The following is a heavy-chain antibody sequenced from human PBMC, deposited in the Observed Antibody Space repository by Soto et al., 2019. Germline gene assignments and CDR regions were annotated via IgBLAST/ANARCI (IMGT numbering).Heavy chain of an antibody. J-gene: IGHJ4*02. Sequence: SETLSLTCAVYGGSFSGHYWSWIRQPPGKGLEWIGEINHSGSTNYNPSLKGRVTISVDTSKNQSSLKLSSVTAADTAVYYCARGVGYCSGGSCPRGYFDYWGQGTLVTVSS. CDR1: GGSFSGHY. CDR3: ARGVGYCSGGSCPRGYFDY. D-gene: IGHD2-15*01. V-gene: IGHV4-34*01. CDR2: INHSGST.